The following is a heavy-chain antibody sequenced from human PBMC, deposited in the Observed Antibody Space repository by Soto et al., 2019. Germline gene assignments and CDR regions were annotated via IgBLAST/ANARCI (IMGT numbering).Heavy chain of an antibody. CDR2: ISYDGSNK. CDR3: ARDRKGGDSWFWDYFDY. D-gene: IGHD6-13*01. V-gene: IGHV3-30-3*01. CDR1: GFTFSSYA. Sequence: QVQLVESGGGVVQPGRSLRLSCAASGFTFSSYAMHWVRQAPGKGLEWVAVISYDGSNKYYADSVKGRFTISRDNSKNTLFLQMNSLRPEATAVYYCARDRKGGDSWFWDYFDYWGQGILVTVSS. J-gene: IGHJ4*02.